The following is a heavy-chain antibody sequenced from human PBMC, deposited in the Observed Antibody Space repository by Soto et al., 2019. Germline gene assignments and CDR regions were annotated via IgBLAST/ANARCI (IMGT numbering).Heavy chain of an antibody. V-gene: IGHV1-3*01. J-gene: IGHJ5*02. CDR2: ITGGPGNT. CDR3: ASDRPLYP. D-gene: IGHD2-8*01. CDR1: GYSFSDSA. Sequence: QVQLVQSGAEVNKPGASVKVSCKTSGYSFSDSAMHWLRQAPGQRPEWMVWITGGPGNTTYSQKFLGRVNITRATSASTASMELTGLTSADTAVYFCASDRPLYPWGQGTLVTVSS.